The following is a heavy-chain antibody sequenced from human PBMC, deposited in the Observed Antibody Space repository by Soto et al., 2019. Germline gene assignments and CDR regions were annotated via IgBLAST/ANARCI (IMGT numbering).Heavy chain of an antibody. V-gene: IGHV1-69*13. CDR3: ARVDGSGSYYHGAFDY. D-gene: IGHD3-10*01. Sequence: ASVKVSCKASGGTFSSYAISWVRQAPGQGLEWMGGIIPIFGTANYAQKFQGRVTITADESTSTAYMELSSLRSEDTAVYYCARVDGSGSYYHGAFDYWGQGTLVTVSS. CDR2: IIPIFGTA. J-gene: IGHJ4*02. CDR1: GGTFSSYA.